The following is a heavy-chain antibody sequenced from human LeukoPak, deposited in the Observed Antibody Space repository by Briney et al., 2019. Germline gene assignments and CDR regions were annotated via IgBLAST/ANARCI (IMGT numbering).Heavy chain of an antibody. CDR2: ISYDGSNQ. CDR3: AKGSHYYDSGGYYIEY. Sequence: GRSLRLSCAASGFTFSSYCMHWVRQAPGKGLEWVAVISYDGSNQYYAVSVKGRFTISRDNSKNTLYLQMNSLRPDDTAVYFCAKGSHYYDSGGYYIEYWGQGTLVAVSS. CDR1: GFTFSSYC. J-gene: IGHJ4*02. V-gene: IGHV3-30*18. D-gene: IGHD3-22*01.